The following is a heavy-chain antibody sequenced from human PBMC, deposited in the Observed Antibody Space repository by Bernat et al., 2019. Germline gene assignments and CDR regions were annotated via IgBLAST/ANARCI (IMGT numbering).Heavy chain of an antibody. CDR2: IWYDGSNK. D-gene: IGHD4-17*01. V-gene: IGHV3-33*01. J-gene: IGHJ2*01. CDR1: GFTFSSYG. Sequence: QVQLVESGGGVVQPGRSLRLSCAASGFTFSSYGMHWVRQAPGKGLEWVAVIWYDGSNKYYADSVKGRFTISRDNSKNTLYLQMNSLRAEDTAVYYCARGGVVDYGDYAEYWYFDLWGRGTLVTVSS. CDR3: ARGGVVDYGDYAEYWYFDL.